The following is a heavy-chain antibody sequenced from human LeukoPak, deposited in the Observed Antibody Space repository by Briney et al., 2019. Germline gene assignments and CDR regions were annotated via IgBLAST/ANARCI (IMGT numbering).Heavy chain of an antibody. V-gene: IGHV1-18*01. Sequence: VASVKVSCKASGYTFTSYGISWVRQAPGQGLEWMGWISAYNGNTNYAQKLQGRVTMTTDTSTSTAYMELRSLRSDDTAVYYCGGSGNSDYYYYMDVWGKGTTVTVSS. J-gene: IGHJ6*03. CDR3: GGSGNSDYYYYMDV. CDR2: ISAYNGNT. CDR1: GYTFTSYG. D-gene: IGHD4-23*01.